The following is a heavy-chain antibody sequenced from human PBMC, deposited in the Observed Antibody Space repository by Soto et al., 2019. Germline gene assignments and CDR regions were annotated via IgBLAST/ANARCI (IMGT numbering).Heavy chain of an antibody. CDR2: IIPIFGTA. V-gene: IGHV1-69*06. CDR1: GGTFSSYA. J-gene: IGHJ5*02. D-gene: IGHD1-1*01. Sequence: SVKVSCKASGGTFSSYAISWVRQAPGQGLEWMGGIIPIFGTANYAQKFQGRVTITADKSTSTAYMELSSLRSEDTAVYYCARKVWNGGWFDPWGQGTLVTVSS. CDR3: ARKVWNGGWFDP.